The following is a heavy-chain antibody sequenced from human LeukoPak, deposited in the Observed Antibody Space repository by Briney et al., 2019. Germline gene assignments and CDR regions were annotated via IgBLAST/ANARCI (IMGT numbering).Heavy chain of an antibody. V-gene: IGHV3-23*01. CDR2: ISGSGGST. CDR1: GFTFSSYA. D-gene: IGHD3-22*01. J-gene: IGHJ4*02. CDR3: AIFRYYYDSSGYYGF. Sequence: GGSLRLSCAASGFTFSSYAMSWVRQAPGKGLEWVSAISGSGGSTYYADSVKGRFTISRDNSKDTLYLQMNSLRAEDTAVYYCAIFRYYYDSSGYYGFWGQGTLVTVSS.